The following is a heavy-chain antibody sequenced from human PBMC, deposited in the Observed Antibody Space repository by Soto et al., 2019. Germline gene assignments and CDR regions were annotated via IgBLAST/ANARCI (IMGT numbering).Heavy chain of an antibody. V-gene: IGHV3-23*01. Sequence: QLESGGGMVEPRGSLKLSCSASGFSFVTYFMIWVRHAPGEGVEWFSGISGSGGRVYSADSVKGRFTISRDNSRNTLYLQMNSLRAEDTAIYYCAMTRLYDTGTNDYHRDALDIWGQGTQVIVSS. D-gene: IGHD3-22*01. J-gene: IGHJ3*02. CDR3: AMTRLYDTGTNDYHRDALDI. CDR2: ISGSGGRV. CDR1: GFSFVTYF.